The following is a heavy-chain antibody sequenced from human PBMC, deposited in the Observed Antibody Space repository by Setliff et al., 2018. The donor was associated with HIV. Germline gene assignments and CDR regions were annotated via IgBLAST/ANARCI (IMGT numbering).Heavy chain of an antibody. Sequence: ASVKVSCKTSGYTFTQSHDLHWVRQVPGQGPEWMGWINLVTGKTAYLQKFQGRVTITRDTSASTAFMEMSSLRSEDTAVYFCANGGSGGQFDHWGQGTLVTVSS. CDR3: ANGGSGGQFDH. CDR2: INLVTGKT. V-gene: IGHV1-3*01. D-gene: IGHD3-16*01. J-gene: IGHJ4*02. CDR1: GYTFTQSHD.